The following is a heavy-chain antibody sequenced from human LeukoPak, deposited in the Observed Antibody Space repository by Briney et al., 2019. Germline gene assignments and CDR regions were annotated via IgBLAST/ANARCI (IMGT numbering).Heavy chain of an antibody. D-gene: IGHD3-10*01. CDR2: ISGSGGST. J-gene: IGHJ3*02. CDR1: GFTFNSYA. CDR3: AKDLRESVPGGI. V-gene: IGHV3-23*01. Sequence: GGSLRLSCAASGFTFNSYAMSWVRQAPWERLQWVSGISGSGGSTYYADSVKGRFTISRDNSKNTLYLQMNSLRAEDTAVYYCAKDLRESVPGGIWGQGTMVTVSS.